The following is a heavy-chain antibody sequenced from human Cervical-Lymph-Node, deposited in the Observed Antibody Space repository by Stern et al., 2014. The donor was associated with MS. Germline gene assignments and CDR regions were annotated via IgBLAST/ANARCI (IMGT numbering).Heavy chain of an antibody. Sequence: EVQLVESGGGLVQPGESLRLSCEVSGFTFKNYWMTWVRQAPGRGLEWGANIKHDGSEAQYVDSVKGRFSVSRDNAKNSLYLQMNSLRAEDTSIYYCARADFVGLDYWGQGTLVTVSS. V-gene: IGHV3-7*01. CDR3: ARADFVGLDY. CDR2: IKHDGSEA. J-gene: IGHJ4*02. D-gene: IGHD2-21*01. CDR1: GFTFKNYW.